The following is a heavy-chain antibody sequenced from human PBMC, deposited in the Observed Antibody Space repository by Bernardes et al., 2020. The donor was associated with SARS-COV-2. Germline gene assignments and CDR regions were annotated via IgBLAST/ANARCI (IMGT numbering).Heavy chain of an antibody. Sequence: SETLSLTCTVSGGSISSYYWSWIRQPPGKGLEWIGYIYYSGSTNYNPSLKSRVTISVDTSKNQFSLKLSSVTAADTAVYYCAREGTIVGSSDYYYGMDVWGQGTTVTVSS. J-gene: IGHJ6*02. V-gene: IGHV4-59*01. CDR3: AREGTIVGSSDYYYGMDV. CDR1: GGSISSYY. CDR2: IYYSGST. D-gene: IGHD1-26*01.